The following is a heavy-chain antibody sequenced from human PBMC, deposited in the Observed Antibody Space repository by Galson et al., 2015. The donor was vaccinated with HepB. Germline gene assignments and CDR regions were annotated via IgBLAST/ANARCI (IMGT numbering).Heavy chain of an antibody. CDR1: GFTFDDYA. V-gene: IGHV3-9*01. CDR3: AKDIKTRSSGIWFGELFPYYYGMDV. CDR2: ISWNSGKI. Sequence: SLRLSCAASGFTFDDYAMHWVRQAPGKGLEWVSGISWNSGKIGYADSMKGRFTISRDNAKNSLYLQMNSLRAEDTALYYCAKDIKTRSSGIWFGELFPYYYGMDVWGQGTTVTVSS. J-gene: IGHJ6*02. D-gene: IGHD3-10*01.